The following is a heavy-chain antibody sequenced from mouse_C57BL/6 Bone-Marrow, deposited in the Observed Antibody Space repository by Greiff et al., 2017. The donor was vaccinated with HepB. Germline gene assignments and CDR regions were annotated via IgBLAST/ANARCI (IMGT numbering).Heavy chain of an antibody. CDR1: GYTFTDYY. J-gene: IGHJ2*01. V-gene: IGHV1-26*01. D-gene: IGHD3-2*02. Sequence: VQLQQSGPELVKPGASVKISCKASGYTFTDYYMNWVKQSHGKSLEWIGDINPNNGGTSYNQKFKGKATLTVDKSSSTAYMELRSLTSEDSAVYYCAREGGYSSGYVGYWGQGTTLTVSS. CDR2: INPNNGGT. CDR3: AREGGYSSGYVGY.